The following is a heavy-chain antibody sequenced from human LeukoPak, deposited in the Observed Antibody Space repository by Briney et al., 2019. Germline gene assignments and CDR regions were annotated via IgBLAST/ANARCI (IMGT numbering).Heavy chain of an antibody. CDR3: ARDREGYQLPQMHHYYYMDV. Sequence: GGSLRLSCVASGFAFSSYWMNWVRQAPGKGLEWVANIKQDGSEKYYVDSVKGRFTISRDNAKNSLYLQMNSLRAEDTAVYYCARDREGYQLPQMHHYYYMDVWGKGTTVTVSS. D-gene: IGHD2-2*01. CDR2: IKQDGSEK. J-gene: IGHJ6*03. V-gene: IGHV3-7*01. CDR1: GFAFSSYW.